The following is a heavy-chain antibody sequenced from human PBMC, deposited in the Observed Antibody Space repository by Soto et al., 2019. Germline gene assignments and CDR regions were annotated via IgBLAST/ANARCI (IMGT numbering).Heavy chain of an antibody. Sequence: ASVKVSCKASGYDFTAYDINWVRQASGQGLEWMGWMNPINGAAGSARRFQGRISMTRNTATGTAYLELTSLRSDDSAVYYCGRGPSPRAPAGGTPYYYAMEVWGQGPTFTVS. J-gene: IGHJ6*01. CDR3: GRGPSPRAPAGGTPYYYAMEV. CDR2: MNPINGAA. CDR1: GYDFTAYD. V-gene: IGHV1-8*02. D-gene: IGHD6-13*01.